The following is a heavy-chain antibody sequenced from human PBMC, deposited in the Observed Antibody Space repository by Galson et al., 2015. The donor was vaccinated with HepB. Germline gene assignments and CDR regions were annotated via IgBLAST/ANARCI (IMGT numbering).Heavy chain of an antibody. CDR2: KYYRSKWYN. D-gene: IGHD3-10*01. Sequence: CAISGDSVSSHSDAWHWIRQSPSRGVEWLGRKYYRSKWYNDYEVSVKSRITINPDTSKNQFSLQLNSVTPEDTAVYYCARVRRVYGSGSSLSAFDIWGQGTMVTVSS. CDR1: GDSVSSHSDA. J-gene: IGHJ3*02. CDR3: ARVRRVYGSGSSLSAFDI. V-gene: IGHV6-1*01.